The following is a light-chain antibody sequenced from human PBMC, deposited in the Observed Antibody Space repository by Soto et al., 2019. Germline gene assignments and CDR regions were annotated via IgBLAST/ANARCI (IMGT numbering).Light chain of an antibody. CDR1: QSVSSTY. Sequence: EIVLTQSPGTLSLSPGERATLSCRASQSVSSTYLAWYQQKPGQAPRLLIYGASSRATGIPDRFSGSGSGTGFTLTISRLEPEDFAVYDCQEYGSSRMYAFGQGTKLEIK. J-gene: IGKJ2*01. CDR3: QEYGSSRMYA. V-gene: IGKV3-20*01. CDR2: GAS.